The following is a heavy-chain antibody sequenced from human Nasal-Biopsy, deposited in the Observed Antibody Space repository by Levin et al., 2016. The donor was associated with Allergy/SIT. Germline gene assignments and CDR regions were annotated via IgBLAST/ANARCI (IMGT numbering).Heavy chain of an antibody. CDR1: GFTFADYL. CDR2: IRSKDNGGTT. CDR3: ARSTDYYYYLGMDV. Sequence: GGSLRLSCTASGFTFADYLMSWVRQAPGKGLEWVGFIRSKDNGGTTEYAASVKGRFTISRDDSKTVAYLQMHSLKSEDTAVYYCARSTDYYYYLGMDVWGQGTTVTVSS. J-gene: IGHJ6*02. V-gene: IGHV3-49*04.